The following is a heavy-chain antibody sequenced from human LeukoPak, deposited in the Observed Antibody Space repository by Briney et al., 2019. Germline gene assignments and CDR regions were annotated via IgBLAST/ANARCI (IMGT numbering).Heavy chain of an antibody. CDR1: GFTFSSYS. V-gene: IGHV3-48*02. Sequence: PGGSLRLSCAASGFTFSSYSMNWVRQAPGKGLEWVSYISSSSSTIYYADSVKGRFTISRDNAKNSLYLQMNSLRDEDTAVYYCARDSLGGISWYLDYWGQGTLVTVSS. J-gene: IGHJ4*02. D-gene: IGHD6-13*01. CDR2: ISSSSSTI. CDR3: ARDSLGGISWYLDY.